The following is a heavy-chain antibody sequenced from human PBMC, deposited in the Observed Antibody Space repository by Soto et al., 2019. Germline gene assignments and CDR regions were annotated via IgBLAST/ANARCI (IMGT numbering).Heavy chain of an antibody. D-gene: IGHD6-13*01. CDR3: AKDRVGQSGSSWHPDAFDI. V-gene: IGHV3-74*01. CDR2: INSDGSST. CDR1: GFTFSSYW. J-gene: IGHJ3*02. Sequence: GGSLRLSCAASGFTFSSYWMHWVRQAPGKGLVWVSRINSDGSSTSYADSVKGRFTISRDNSKNTLYLQMNSLRAEDTAVYYCAKDRVGQSGSSWHPDAFDIWGQGTMVT.